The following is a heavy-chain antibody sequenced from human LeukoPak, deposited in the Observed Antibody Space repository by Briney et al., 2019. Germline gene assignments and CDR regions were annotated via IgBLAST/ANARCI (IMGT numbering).Heavy chain of an antibody. CDR2: ISYDGSNK. CDR3: AKARETMVPGGFDS. J-gene: IGHJ4*02. Sequence: PGGSLRLSCAASGLTFSSYGMHWVRQAPGKGLEWVAVISYDGSNKYYADSVKGRFTISRDNFKNTLNLQMNSLRAEDTAIYYCAKARETMVPGGFDSWGQGTLVTVSS. D-gene: IGHD3-10*01. CDR1: GLTFSSYG. V-gene: IGHV3-30*18.